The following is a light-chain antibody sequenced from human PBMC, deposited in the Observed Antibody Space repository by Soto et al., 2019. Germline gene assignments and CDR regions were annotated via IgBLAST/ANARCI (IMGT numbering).Light chain of an antibody. V-gene: IGKV3-15*01. CDR1: QRLNSN. J-gene: IGKJ1*01. CDR2: DAS. CDR3: QQYNDWPPWT. Sequence: EIVMTQFPSTLSVSPGERATLSCRASQRLNSNLAWYQQKPGQAPRLLIYDASTRATGIPARFSGSGSGTEFTLTISSLQSEDFAVYFCQQYNDWPPWTFGQGTKVDI.